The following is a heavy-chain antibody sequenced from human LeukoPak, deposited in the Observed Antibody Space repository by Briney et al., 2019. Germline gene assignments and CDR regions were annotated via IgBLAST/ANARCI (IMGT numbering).Heavy chain of an antibody. J-gene: IGHJ4*02. CDR3: ACKGYYYDSSGSDY. V-gene: IGHV1-69*04. CDR2: IIPVLGIA. CDR1: GGTFSSYA. Sequence: GASVKVSCKASGGTFSSYAISWVRQAPGQGLEWMGRIIPVLGIANYAQKFQGRVTITADKSTSTAYMELSSLRSEDTAVYYCACKGYYYDSSGSDYWGQGTLVTVSS. D-gene: IGHD3-22*01.